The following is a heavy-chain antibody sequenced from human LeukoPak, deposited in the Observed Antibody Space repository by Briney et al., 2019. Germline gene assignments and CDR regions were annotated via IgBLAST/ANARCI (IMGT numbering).Heavy chain of an antibody. V-gene: IGHV1-2*04. D-gene: IGHD4-17*01. J-gene: IGHJ6*02. CDR1: GYTFTGYY. CDR2: INPNSGGT. Sequence: ASVKVSCKASGYTFTGYYMHRVRQAPGQGLEWMGWINPNSGGTNYAQKFQGWVTMTRDTSISTAYMELSRLRSDDTAVYYCARDLERTTVTHGGQSYYYYYGMDVWGQGTTVTVSS. CDR3: ARDLERTTVTHGGQSYYYYYGMDV.